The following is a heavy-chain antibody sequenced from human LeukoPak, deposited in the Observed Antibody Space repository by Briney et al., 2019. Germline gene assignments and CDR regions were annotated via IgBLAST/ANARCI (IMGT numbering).Heavy chain of an antibody. CDR2: ISYDGSNK. CDR1: GFTFSSYG. Sequence: GGSLRLSCAASGFTFSSYGMHWVRQAPGKGLEWVAVISYDGSNKYYADSVKGRFTIYRDNSKNTLYLQMNSLRAEDTAVYYCAKDLVVAAAGNSYGMDVWGQGTTVTVSS. J-gene: IGHJ6*02. CDR3: AKDLVVAAAGNSYGMDV. V-gene: IGHV3-30*18. D-gene: IGHD6-13*01.